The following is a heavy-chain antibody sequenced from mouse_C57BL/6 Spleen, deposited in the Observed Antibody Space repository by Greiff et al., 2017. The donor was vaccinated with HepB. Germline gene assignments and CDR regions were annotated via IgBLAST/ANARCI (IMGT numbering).Heavy chain of an antibody. V-gene: IGHV5-17*01. D-gene: IGHD1-1*01. J-gene: IGHJ2*01. CDR3: ARSIYYYGSSYFDY. CDR1: GFTFSDYG. Sequence: EVKLMESGGGLVKPGGSLKLSCAASGFTFSDYGMHWVRQAPEKGLEWVAYISSGSSTIYYADTVKGRFTISRDNAKNTLFLQMTSLRSEDTAMYYCARSIYYYGSSYFDYWGQGTTLTVSS. CDR2: ISSGSSTI.